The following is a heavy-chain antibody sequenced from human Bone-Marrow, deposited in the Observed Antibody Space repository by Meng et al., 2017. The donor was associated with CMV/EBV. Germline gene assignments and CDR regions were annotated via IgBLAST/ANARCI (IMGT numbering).Heavy chain of an antibody. CDR1: GGSISSYY. Sequence: SETLSLTCTVSGGSISSYYWSWIRQPPGKGLEWIGYIYYSGSTNYNPSLKSRVTISVDTSKNQFSLKLSSVTAADTAVYYCARASPGYYYYYGMDGWGQGTTVTVSS. CDR3: ARASPGYYYYYGMDG. J-gene: IGHJ6*02. V-gene: IGHV4-59*01. CDR2: IYYSGST.